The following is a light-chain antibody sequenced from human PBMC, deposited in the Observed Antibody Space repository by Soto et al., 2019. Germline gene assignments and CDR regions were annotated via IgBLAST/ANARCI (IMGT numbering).Light chain of an antibody. J-gene: IGLJ3*02. CDR2: SNN. V-gene: IGLV1-44*01. Sequence: QSVLTQPPSASGTPGQRGTISCSGSSSNIGSNTVNWYQELPGTAPKLLIYSNNQRPSGVPDRFSGSKSGTSVSLAISGLQSEYEADYYCAAWDARLNGVVLGGGTKLTV. CDR1: SSNIGSNT. CDR3: AAWDARLNGVV.